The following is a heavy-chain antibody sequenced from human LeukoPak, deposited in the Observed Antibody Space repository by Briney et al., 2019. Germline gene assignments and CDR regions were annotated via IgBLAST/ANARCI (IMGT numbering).Heavy chain of an antibody. CDR2: ISSSSSTI. Sequence: GGSLRLSCAASGFTFSSYSMIWVRQAPGKGLEWVSYISSSSSTIYYADSVKGRFTISRDNSKNTLYLQMNSLRAEDTAVYYCAKDPYYCSGGSCYLLDYWGQGTLVTVSS. D-gene: IGHD2-15*01. CDR1: GFTFSSYS. CDR3: AKDPYYCSGGSCYLLDY. J-gene: IGHJ4*02. V-gene: IGHV3-48*01.